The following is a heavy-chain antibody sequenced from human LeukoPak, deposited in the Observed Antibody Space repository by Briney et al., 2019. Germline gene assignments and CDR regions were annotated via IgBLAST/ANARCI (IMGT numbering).Heavy chain of an antibody. CDR1: GFTFSSYS. V-gene: IGHV3-21*01. Sequence: GGSLRLSCAASGFTFSSYSLNWVRQAPGKGLEWVASISSGSTHIYYADSMKGRFTISRDNARNSLYLQMNSLRAEDTAVYYCARERERLVFLDSWGQGTLVAVSS. CDR2: ISSGSTHI. D-gene: IGHD6-6*01. CDR3: ARERERLVFLDS. J-gene: IGHJ4*02.